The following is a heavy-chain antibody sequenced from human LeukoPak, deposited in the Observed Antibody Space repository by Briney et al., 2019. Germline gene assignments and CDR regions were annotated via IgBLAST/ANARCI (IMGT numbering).Heavy chain of an antibody. CDR3: ARVEIIPGYSSSRDAFDI. V-gene: IGHV1-8*01. J-gene: IGHJ3*02. D-gene: IGHD6-13*01. CDR2: MNPNSGNT. CDR1: GYTFTSYD. Sequence: ASVKVSCKASGYTFTSYDINWVRQATGQGLEWMGWMNPNSGNTGYAQKFQGRVTMTRNTSISTAYMELSRLRSDDTAVYYCARVEIIPGYSSSRDAFDIWGQGTMVTVSS.